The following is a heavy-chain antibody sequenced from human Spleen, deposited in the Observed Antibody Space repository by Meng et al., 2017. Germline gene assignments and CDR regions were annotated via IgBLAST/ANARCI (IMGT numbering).Heavy chain of an antibody. J-gene: IGHJ5*02. CDR3: ARSFWGNGPIDP. D-gene: IGHD3-16*01. CDR1: GGSISSSNW. V-gene: IGHV4-4*02. Sequence: QVQLQESGPGMVKPSGTLALTCAVAGGSISSSNWWNWVRQPPGKGLEWIGEIYHSGSTNYNPSLKSRVTISVDKSKNQFSLKLSSVTAADTALYYCARSFWGNGPIDPWGQGTLVTVSS. CDR2: IYHSGST.